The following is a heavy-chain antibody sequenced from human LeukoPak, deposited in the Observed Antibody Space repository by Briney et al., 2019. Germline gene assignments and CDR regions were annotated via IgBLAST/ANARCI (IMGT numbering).Heavy chain of an antibody. CDR2: IKSKTDGGTT. CDR1: GFTFSNAW. D-gene: IGHD5-18*01. Sequence: PGGSLRLSCAASGFTFSNAWMSWVRQAPGKGLEWVGRIKSKTDGGTTDYAAPVKGRFTISRDDSKNTLYLQMNSLKTEDTAVYYCTTTLGIQLGFDPWGQGTLVTVSS. J-gene: IGHJ5*02. V-gene: IGHV3-15*01. CDR3: TTTLGIQLGFDP.